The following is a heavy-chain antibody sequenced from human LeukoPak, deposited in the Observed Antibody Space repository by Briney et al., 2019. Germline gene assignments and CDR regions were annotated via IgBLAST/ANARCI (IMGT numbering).Heavy chain of an antibody. CDR2: IGTAGDT. D-gene: IGHD4-17*01. V-gene: IGHV3-13*01. CDR3: ARGGDYYYYMDV. J-gene: IGHJ6*03. CDR1: GFTFSSYD. Sequence: TGGSLRLSCAASGFTFSSYDMHWVRQATGKGLEWVSAIGTAGDTYYPGSVKGRFTISRENAKNSLYLQMNSLRAGDTAVYYCARGGDYYYYMDVWGKGTTVTVSS.